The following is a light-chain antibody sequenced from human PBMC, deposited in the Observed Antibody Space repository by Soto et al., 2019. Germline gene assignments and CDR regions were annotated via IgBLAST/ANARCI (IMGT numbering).Light chain of an antibody. V-gene: IGKV1-9*01. CDR3: QQVNSYPNT. CDR2: GAS. Sequence: IQLTQTPSSLSASVGDRVTINCRASQAISNYLAWYQQKPGKAPNLLIYGASTLHSGVPSRFSGSVSGTDFTLTISSLRPEDFATYYCQQVNSYPNTFGQGTRLEIK. J-gene: IGKJ5*01. CDR1: QAISNY.